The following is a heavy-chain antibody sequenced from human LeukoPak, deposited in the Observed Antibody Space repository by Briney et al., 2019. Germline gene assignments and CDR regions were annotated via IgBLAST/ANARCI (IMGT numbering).Heavy chain of an antibody. J-gene: IGHJ3*02. Sequence: SETLPLTCTVSGGSISSSSYYWGWIRQPPGKGLEWIGSIYYSGSTYYNPSLKSRVTISVDTSKNQFSLKLSSVTAADTAVYYCATRIYSSGWYRVFDIWGQGTMVTVSS. CDR1: GGSISSSSYY. D-gene: IGHD6-19*01. CDR2: IYYSGST. V-gene: IGHV4-39*01. CDR3: ATRIYSSGWYRVFDI.